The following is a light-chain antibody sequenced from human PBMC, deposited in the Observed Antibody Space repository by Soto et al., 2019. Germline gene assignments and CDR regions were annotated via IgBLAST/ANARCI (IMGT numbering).Light chain of an antibody. CDR1: QSVSTY. J-gene: IGKJ5*01. V-gene: IGKV3-11*01. CDR2: DAS. Sequence: EIVFTQSPGTLSLSPGERATLSCRASQSVSTYLAWYQQKPGKAPRLLIYDASNTATGIPARFSGSGSATDFTLTIRSLEPEDFAVYYCQQRSSWITFGRGTRLEIK. CDR3: QQRSSWIT.